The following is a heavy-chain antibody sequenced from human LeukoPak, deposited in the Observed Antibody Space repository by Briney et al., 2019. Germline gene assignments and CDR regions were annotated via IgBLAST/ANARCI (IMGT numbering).Heavy chain of an antibody. CDR1: GYTFTSYD. D-gene: IGHD6-13*01. CDR2: MNPNSGNT. CDR3: ARGLTGYSSSCFDY. V-gene: IGHV1-8*03. Sequence: ASVKVSCKASGYTFTSYDINWVRQATGQGLERMGWMNPNSGNTGYAQKFQGRVTITRNTSISTAYMELSSLRSEDTAVYYCARGLTGYSSSCFDYWGQGTLVTVSS. J-gene: IGHJ4*02.